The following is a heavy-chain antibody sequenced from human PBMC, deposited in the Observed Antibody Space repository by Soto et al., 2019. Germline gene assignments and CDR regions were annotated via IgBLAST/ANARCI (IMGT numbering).Heavy chain of an antibody. D-gene: IGHD3-3*01. CDR3: ARDLRDFWTGSPSYYYYYYGMDV. CDR2: IKQDGSEK. CDR1: GFTFSSYW. J-gene: IGHJ6*02. Sequence: PGGSLRLSCAASGFTFSSYWMSWVRQAPGKGLEWVANIKQDGSEKYYVDSVKGRFTISRDNSKNTLYLQMNSLRAEDTAVYYCARDLRDFWTGSPSYYYYYYGMDVWGQGTTVTVSS. V-gene: IGHV3-7*03.